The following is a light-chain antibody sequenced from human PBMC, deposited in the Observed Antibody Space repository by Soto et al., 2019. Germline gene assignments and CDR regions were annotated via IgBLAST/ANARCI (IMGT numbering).Light chain of an antibody. CDR3: KQYNSYST. J-gene: IGKJ1*01. CDR2: ATS. CDR1: QIIRSH. Sequence: DIQMTQFPLSLSASVGDRVTITCRASQIIRSHLNWYQQKPGEAPKIVIYATSTLQSGVPSRFNGSVSGTDFTLTIRSLQPDDFATYYCKQYNSYSTCGQGTKVDIK. V-gene: IGKV1-16*01.